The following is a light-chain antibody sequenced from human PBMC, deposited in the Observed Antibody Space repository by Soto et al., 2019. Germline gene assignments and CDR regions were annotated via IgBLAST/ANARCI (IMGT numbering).Light chain of an antibody. V-gene: IGKV3-20*01. Sequence: EIVLAQSPGTLSLSPGDRATLSCRASQSVSSNYLAWYQQKPGQAPRLLIYDASSRATGITDRFSGSGSGTDFTLTISRLEPEDFAVYYCHQYASSPQTFGQGTKVDIK. CDR2: DAS. CDR3: HQYASSPQT. CDR1: QSVSSNY. J-gene: IGKJ1*01.